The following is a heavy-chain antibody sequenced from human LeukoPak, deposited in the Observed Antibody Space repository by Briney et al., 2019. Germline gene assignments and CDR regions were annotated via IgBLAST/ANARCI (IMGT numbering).Heavy chain of an antibody. CDR2: IIPVFDTT. CDR1: GGTFGSYP. J-gene: IGHJ5*02. V-gene: IGHV1-69*01. D-gene: IGHD2-2*01. CDR3: ARGLLEYQLPNSWFDP. Sequence: GASVKVSCKSSGGTFGSYPINWVRQAPGQGLEWMGGIIPVFDTTKYAQKFQGRVTISADESTRTAYMELRSLTSEDTAVYYCARGLLEYQLPNSWFDPWGQGTQVIVSS.